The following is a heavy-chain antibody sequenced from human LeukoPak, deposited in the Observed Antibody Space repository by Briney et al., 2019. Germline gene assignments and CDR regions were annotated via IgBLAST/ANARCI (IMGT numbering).Heavy chain of an antibody. Sequence: ASVKVSCKASGYTFISYDINWVRQAPGQGLEWMGWISAYNGNTNYAQKLQGRVTMTTDTSTSTAYMELRSLRSDDTAVYYCARAADRGVIISRFDPWGQGTLVTVSS. CDR3: ARAADRGVIISRFDP. CDR2: ISAYNGNT. J-gene: IGHJ5*02. V-gene: IGHV1-18*01. CDR1: GYTFISYD. D-gene: IGHD3-10*01.